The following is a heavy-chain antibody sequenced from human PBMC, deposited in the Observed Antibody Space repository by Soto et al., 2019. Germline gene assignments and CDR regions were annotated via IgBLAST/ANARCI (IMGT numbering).Heavy chain of an antibody. CDR3: ATSFIIEAGTGAFDI. D-gene: IGHD6-13*01. V-gene: IGHV1-24*01. CDR2: FDPEDGET. Sequence: ASVTVSCKVSGYTLTELSMHCVRQASGKGLEWMGGFDPEDGETIYAQKFQGRVTMTEDTSTDTAYMELSSLRSEDTAVYYCATSFIIEAGTGAFDIWGQGTMVTVSS. CDR1: GYTLTELS. J-gene: IGHJ3*02.